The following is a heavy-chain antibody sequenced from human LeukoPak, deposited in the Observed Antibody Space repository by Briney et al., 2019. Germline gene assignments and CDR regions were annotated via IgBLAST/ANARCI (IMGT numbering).Heavy chain of an antibody. D-gene: IGHD1-26*01. CDR3: ASVKWELGS. CDR1: GGSISSSSYY. J-gene: IGHJ5*02. V-gene: IGHV4-39*01. Sequence: SETLSLTCTVSGGSISSSSYYWGWIRQPPGKGLEWIRSIYYSGSTYYNPSLKSRVTISVDTSKNQFSLKLSSVTAADTAVYYCASVKWELGSWGQGTQVTVSS. CDR2: IYYSGST.